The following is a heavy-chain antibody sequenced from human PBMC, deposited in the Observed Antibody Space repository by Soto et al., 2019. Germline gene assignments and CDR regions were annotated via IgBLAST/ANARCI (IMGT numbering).Heavy chain of an antibody. V-gene: IGHV4-30-2*01. CDR1: GGSISSGGYS. CDR3: AGGPGVARNY. Sequence: QLQLQESGSGLVKPSQTLSLTCAVSGGSISSGGYSWSWIRQPPGKGLEWIGYIYHSGSTYYNPSVKSRVTLSVDRSKNQFSLKLSSVTAADTAVYYCAGGPGVARNYWGQGTLVTVSS. J-gene: IGHJ4*02. D-gene: IGHD5-12*01. CDR2: IYHSGST.